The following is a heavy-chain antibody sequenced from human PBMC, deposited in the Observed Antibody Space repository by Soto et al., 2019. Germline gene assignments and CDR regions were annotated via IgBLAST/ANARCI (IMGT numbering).Heavy chain of an antibody. CDR2: IWYDGSNK. J-gene: IGHJ6*03. CDR1: GFTFSSYG. D-gene: IGHD3-10*01. Sequence: QVQLVESGGGVVQPGRSLRLSCAASGFTFSSYGMHWVRQAPGKGLEWVAVIWYDGSNKYYADSVKGRFTISRDNSKNKLYLQMNSLRAEDTAVYYCARDSTLTGKYYYYLDVWGKGTTVTVSS. V-gene: IGHV3-33*01. CDR3: ARDSTLTGKYYYYLDV.